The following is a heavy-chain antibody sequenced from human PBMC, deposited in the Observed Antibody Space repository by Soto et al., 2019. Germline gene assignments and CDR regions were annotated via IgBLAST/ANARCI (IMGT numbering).Heavy chain of an antibody. V-gene: IGHV4-30-4*01. CDR1: GGSISSGGYF. CDR2: IYHSGST. CDR3: ARDRAKWKDYYYYGMDV. D-gene: IGHD1-20*01. Sequence: SETLSLTCTVSGGSISSGGYFWSWIRPPPGKGLEWIGYIYHSGSTYYNPSLKSPLTMSVDTSKNQFSLKLSSVTAADTAVYYCARDRAKWKDYYYYGMDVWGQGTTVTVSS. J-gene: IGHJ6*02.